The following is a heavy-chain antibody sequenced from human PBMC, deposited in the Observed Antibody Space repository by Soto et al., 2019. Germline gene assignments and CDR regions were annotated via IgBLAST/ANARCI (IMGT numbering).Heavy chain of an antibody. CDR3: ARGPGGGIYFDY. V-gene: IGHV4-39*07. D-gene: IGHD1-26*01. CDR1: GGSISSSSYY. J-gene: IGHJ4*02. Sequence: SETLSLTCTVSGGSISSSSYYLGWIRQPPGKGLEWIGSIYYSGSTYYNPSLKSRVTISVDTSKNQFSLKLSSVTAADTAVYYCARGPGGGIYFDYWGQGTLVTVSS. CDR2: IYYSGST.